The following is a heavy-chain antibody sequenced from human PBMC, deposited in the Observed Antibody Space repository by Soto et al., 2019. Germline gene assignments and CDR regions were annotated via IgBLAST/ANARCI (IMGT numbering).Heavy chain of an antibody. CDR3: TTDTNLYPPYGDYVSVIEVWDY. CDR2: IKSKTDGGTT. V-gene: IGHV3-15*07. D-gene: IGHD4-17*01. Sequence: GGSLRLSCAASGFTFSNAWMNWVRQAPGKGLEWVGRIKSKTDGGTTDYAAPVKGRFTISRDDSKNTLYLQMNSLKTEDTAVYYCTTDTNLYPPYGDYVSVIEVWDYWGQGTLVTVSS. J-gene: IGHJ4*02. CDR1: GFTFSNAW.